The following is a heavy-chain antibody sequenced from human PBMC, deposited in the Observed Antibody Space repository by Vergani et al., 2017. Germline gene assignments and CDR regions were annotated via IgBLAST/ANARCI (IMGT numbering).Heavy chain of an antibody. D-gene: IGHD3-16*01. CDR1: TLNFDDYA. CDR2: ISWDNSGI. Sequence: QLVESGGGLVQPGGSLRLSCAASTLNFDDYAMHWVRQFPGKGLEWVSGISWDNSGIVYADSVKGRFTLSRDFSKNTLYLQMNSLRTDDTATYYCAKHFRGWGIDYWGQGTQVIVSS. CDR3: AKHFRGWGIDY. V-gene: IGHV3-9*01. J-gene: IGHJ4*02.